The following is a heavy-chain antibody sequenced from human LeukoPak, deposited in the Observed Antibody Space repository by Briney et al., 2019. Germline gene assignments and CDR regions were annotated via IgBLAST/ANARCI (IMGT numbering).Heavy chain of an antibody. J-gene: IGHJ4*02. CDR1: GYSFTSYW. D-gene: IGHD2-2*03. Sequence: KNGGSLKISCKGSGYSFTSYWIGWVRQMPGKGLEWMGIIYPGDSDTRYSPSFQGQVTISADKSIGTAYLQWSSLKASDTAMYYCARHPGYRSSTSCYGYYFDYWGQGTLVTVSS. CDR2: IYPGDSDT. CDR3: ARHPGYRSSTSCYGYYFDY. V-gene: IGHV5-51*01.